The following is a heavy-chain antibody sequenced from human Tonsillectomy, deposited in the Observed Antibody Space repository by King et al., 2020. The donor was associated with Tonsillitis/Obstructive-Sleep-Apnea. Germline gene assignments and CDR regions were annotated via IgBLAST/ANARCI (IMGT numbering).Heavy chain of an antibody. CDR2: INTHTGNP. V-gene: IGHV7-4-1*02. D-gene: IGHD3-3*01. CDR1: EFTFTSYA. J-gene: IGHJ3*02. Sequence: VQLVQSGSELKKPGASVKVSCKASEFTFTSYAMNWVRQAPGQGLEWMGWINTHTGNPTYAQGFTGRFVFSLDISVSTAYLQINSLKAEDTAGYYCAREGRSPTYYDFLSGSPDAFDIWGQGTMVTVSS. CDR3: AREGRSPTYYDFLSGSPDAFDI.